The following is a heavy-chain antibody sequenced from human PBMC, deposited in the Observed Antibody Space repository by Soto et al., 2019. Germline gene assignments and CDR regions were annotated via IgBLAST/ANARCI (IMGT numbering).Heavy chain of an antibody. CDR3: ARIAAPTNRNRYFDY. J-gene: IGHJ4*02. D-gene: IGHD6-6*01. CDR2: ISYDGSNK. CDR1: GFTFGDYA. Sequence: PGGSLRLCCTASGFTFGDYAMSWVRQAPGKGLEWVAVISYDGSNKYYADSVKGRFTISRDNSKNTLYLQMNSLRAEDTAVYYCARIAAPTNRNRYFDYWGQGTLVTVSS. V-gene: IGHV3-30-3*01.